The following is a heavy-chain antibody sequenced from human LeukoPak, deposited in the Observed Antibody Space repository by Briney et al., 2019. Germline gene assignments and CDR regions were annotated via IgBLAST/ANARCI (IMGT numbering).Heavy chain of an antibody. J-gene: IGHJ6*03. CDR1: GFTFSTYS. CDR3: ASSGYHYYYYMDV. Sequence: GGSLRLSCAASGFTFSTYSMNWVRQAPGKGLEWVSSISSTSRYIFYADSVRGRFTISRDNAKNSLYLQMNSLRAEDTAVYYCASSGYHYYYYMDVWGNGTTVTVSS. D-gene: IGHD1-26*01. V-gene: IGHV3-21*01. CDR2: ISSTSRYI.